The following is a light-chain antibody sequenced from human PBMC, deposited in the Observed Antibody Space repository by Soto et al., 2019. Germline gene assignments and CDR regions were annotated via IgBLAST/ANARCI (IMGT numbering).Light chain of an antibody. CDR2: AAS. Sequence: ETVMTQSPVTLSVSPGDTATLSCRASQRVSNHFAWYQQKPGQAPRLLIYAASTRAAGVPVRFSGSGSETEFTLTIRSLQSEDFALYYCHQYNNWPWTVGQGTKVDIK. CDR3: HQYNNWPWT. V-gene: IGKV3-15*01. CDR1: QRVSNH. J-gene: IGKJ1*01.